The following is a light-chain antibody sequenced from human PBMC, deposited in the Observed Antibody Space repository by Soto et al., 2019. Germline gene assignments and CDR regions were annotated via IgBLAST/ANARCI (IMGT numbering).Light chain of an antibody. Sequence: SALTQPASVSGSPGQSITISCTGTSSDVGGYNYVSWYQQYPGKAPKLMIYDVSNRPSGVSNRFSGSKSGNTASLTISGLQAEDEADYYCSSYTSSSTLVLGGGTKLTVL. V-gene: IGLV2-14*03. CDR1: SSDVGGYNY. J-gene: IGLJ2*01. CDR3: SSYTSSSTLV. CDR2: DVS.